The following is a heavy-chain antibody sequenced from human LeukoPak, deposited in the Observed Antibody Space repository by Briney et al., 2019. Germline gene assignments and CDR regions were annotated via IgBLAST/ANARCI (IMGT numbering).Heavy chain of an antibody. D-gene: IGHD6-19*01. CDR2: INHSGST. J-gene: IGHJ4*02. CDR3: ARDLYSSGWGDYFDY. CDR1: GGSFSGYY. Sequence: SETLSLTCAVYGGSFSGYYWSWIRQPPGKGLEWIGEINHSGSTNYNPSLKSRVTISVDTSKNQFSLKLSSVTAADTAVYYCARDLYSSGWGDYFDYWGQGTLVTVSS. V-gene: IGHV4-34*01.